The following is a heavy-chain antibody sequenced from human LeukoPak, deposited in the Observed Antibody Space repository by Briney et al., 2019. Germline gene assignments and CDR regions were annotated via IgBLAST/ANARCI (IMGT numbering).Heavy chain of an antibody. CDR1: GFIFSAYT. CDR3: ARGSIDWQAVAFDY. D-gene: IGHD2-21*01. CDR2: ISYDGTNK. J-gene: IGHJ4*02. Sequence: GGSLRLSCAASGFIFSAYTMHWVRQAPGKGLEWVALISYDGTNKDYADSVKGRFTITRDNSKNTLFLQMNSLRSEDTAVYYCARGSIDWQAVAFDYWGQGTLVTVSS. V-gene: IGHV3-30*04.